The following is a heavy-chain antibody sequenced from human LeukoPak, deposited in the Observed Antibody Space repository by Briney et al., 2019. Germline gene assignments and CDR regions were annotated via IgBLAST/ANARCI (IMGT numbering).Heavy chain of an antibody. CDR2: INCNGGST. V-gene: IGHV3-20*04. Sequence: PGGSLRLSCAASGFTFDDYGMSWVRQAPGKGLEWVSGINCNGGSTGYADSVKGRFTISRDNAKNSLYLQMNSLRAEDTALYYCARDHGYCSSTRCYYDYWGQGTLVSVSS. D-gene: IGHD2-2*01. CDR3: ARDHGYCSSTRCYYDY. J-gene: IGHJ4*02. CDR1: GFTFDDYG.